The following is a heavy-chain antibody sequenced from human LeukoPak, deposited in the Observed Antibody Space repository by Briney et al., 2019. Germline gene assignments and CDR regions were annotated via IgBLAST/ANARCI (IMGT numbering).Heavy chain of an antibody. D-gene: IGHD2-2*01. CDR2: INPSGGST. J-gene: IGHJ1*01. CDR1: GYTFTSYY. V-gene: IGHV1-46*01. CDR3: ARDLPVVPAAITLDEYFEH. Sequence: GASVKVSCKASGYTFTSYYMHWVRQAPGQGLEWMGIINPSGGSTSYAQKFQGRVTMTRDTSTSTVYMELSRLRSDDTAVYYCARDLPVVPAAITLDEYFEHWGQGTLVTVSS.